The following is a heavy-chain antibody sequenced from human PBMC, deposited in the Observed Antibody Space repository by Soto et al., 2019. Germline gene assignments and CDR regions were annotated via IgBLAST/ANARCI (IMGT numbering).Heavy chain of an antibody. D-gene: IGHD3-16*02. Sequence: GGSLRLSCAASGFTFSSYAMHWVRQAPGKGLEWVAVISYDGSNKYYADSVKGRFTISRDNSKNTLYLQMNSLRAEDTAVYYCARDPTFGGVIVKTMAYWGQGTLVTVSS. CDR1: GFTFSSYA. J-gene: IGHJ4*02. V-gene: IGHV3-30-3*01. CDR3: ARDPTFGGVIVKTMAY. CDR2: ISYDGSNK.